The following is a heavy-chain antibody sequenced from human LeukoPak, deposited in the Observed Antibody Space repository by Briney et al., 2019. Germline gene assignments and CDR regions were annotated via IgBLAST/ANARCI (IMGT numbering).Heavy chain of an antibody. Sequence: ASVKVSCKASGYRFSGYYMYWVRQAPGQGLEWLGWINPNSGGSKYAQKFQGRVTMSTGTSISTAYMQLNSLRSDDRAVYYCARWNDPTQNYYHYGMDVWGQGTTVTVSS. CDR2: INPNSGGS. J-gene: IGHJ6*02. CDR3: ARWNDPTQNYYHYGMDV. CDR1: GYRFSGYY. D-gene: IGHD1-1*01. V-gene: IGHV1-2*02.